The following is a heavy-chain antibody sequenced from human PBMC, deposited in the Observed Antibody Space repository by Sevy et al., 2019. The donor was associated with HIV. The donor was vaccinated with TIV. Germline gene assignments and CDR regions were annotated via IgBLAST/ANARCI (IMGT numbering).Heavy chain of an antibody. CDR2: ISHDGINE. J-gene: IGHJ6*02. CDR3: ANAYSGSYSHSYLCALDV. D-gene: IGHD1-26*01. V-gene: IGHV3-30*18. Sequence: GGSLRLSCIGSGFSFSYYGIHWVRQAPGKGLDWVALISHDGINEYYADSVKGRFTISRDTSKNTVYREMNSLRNEETAIYFCANAYSGSYSHSYLCALDVWGQGTTVTVSS. CDR1: GFSFSYYG.